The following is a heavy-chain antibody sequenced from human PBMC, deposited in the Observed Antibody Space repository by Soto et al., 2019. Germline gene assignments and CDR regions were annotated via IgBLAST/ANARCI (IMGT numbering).Heavy chain of an antibody. Sequence: PSETLSLTCTVSGGSISSSDYYWGWIRQPPGKGLEWIGSIYYRGSTYYNPSLRSRLTISVDTSKNQFSLKLSSVTAADTAVYYCARLSHCASSSCSLSIDYWGHGTLVTVSS. CDR3: ARLSHCASSSCSLSIDY. D-gene: IGHD2-2*01. J-gene: IGHJ4*01. V-gene: IGHV4-39*01. CDR2: IYYRGST. CDR1: GGSISSSDYY.